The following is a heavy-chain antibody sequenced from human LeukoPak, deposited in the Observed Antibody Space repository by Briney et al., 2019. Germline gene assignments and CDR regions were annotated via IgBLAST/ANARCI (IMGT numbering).Heavy chain of an antibody. CDR1: GGSISSSHYY. J-gene: IGHJ6*03. Sequence: SETLSLTCTVSGGSISSSHYYWGWIRQPPGKGLEWIGSIYYSGTTYYNPSLESRVTISDDTSKNRFSLMLTSVTAADTAVYYRARQSSDYYYYYIDVWGEGTTVIVSS. V-gene: IGHV4-39*01. CDR3: ARQSSDYYYYYIDV. CDR2: IYYSGTT.